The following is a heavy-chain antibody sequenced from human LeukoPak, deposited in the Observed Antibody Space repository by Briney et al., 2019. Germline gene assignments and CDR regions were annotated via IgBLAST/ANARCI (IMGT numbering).Heavy chain of an antibody. CDR3: AKGPFRGVGVALYFDY. CDR1: GFTFSTYA. D-gene: IGHD3-3*01. Sequence: PGGSLRLSCEGSGFTFSTYAMTWVRQAPGKGLEWVSVLSGGGDTTSYADSVKGRFTISRDNSKSTLFLQMNGLRAEDTAVYFCAKGPFRGVGVALYFDYWGQGTLVTVSS. V-gene: IGHV3-23*01. CDR2: LSGGGDTT. J-gene: IGHJ4*02.